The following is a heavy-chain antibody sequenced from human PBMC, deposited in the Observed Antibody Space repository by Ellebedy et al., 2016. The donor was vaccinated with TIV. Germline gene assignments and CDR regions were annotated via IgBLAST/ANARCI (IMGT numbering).Heavy chain of an antibody. V-gene: IGHV3-7*01. CDR3: ATDGSYGDYRSPAHAFVF. Sequence: GGSLRLSCAASGFSFNSYWMSWVRRAPGKGLEWVANINQGGSVKYYVDSVRGRFTISRDNAKNSLFLQMNSLRAEDTAVYYCATDGSYGDYRSPAHAFVFWGQGTMVSVAS. CDR2: INQGGSVK. J-gene: IGHJ3*01. D-gene: IGHD3-10*01. CDR1: GFSFNSYW.